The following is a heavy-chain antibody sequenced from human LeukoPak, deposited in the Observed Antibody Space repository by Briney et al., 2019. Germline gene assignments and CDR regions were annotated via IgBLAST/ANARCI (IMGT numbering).Heavy chain of an antibody. CDR3: ARVVYSYGYDY. D-gene: IGHD5-18*01. Sequence: WIVSIIPIFGTANYPQKFQGRVTITTEESTSTAYMELSSLRSEDTAVYYCARVVYSYGYDYWGQGTLVTVSS. J-gene: IGHJ4*02. CDR2: IIPIFGTA. V-gene: IGHV1-69*05.